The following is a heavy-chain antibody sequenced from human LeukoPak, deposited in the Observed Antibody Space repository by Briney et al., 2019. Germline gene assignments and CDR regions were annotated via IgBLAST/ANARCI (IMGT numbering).Heavy chain of an antibody. D-gene: IGHD4-17*01. V-gene: IGHV3-23*01. Sequence: GGSLRLSCAASGFTFSSYAMSWVRQAPGKGLEWVSVITGSGGSTYYADSVKGRFTISRDNAKNSLYLQMNSLRAEDTAVYYCARDYGKYFDYWGQGTLVTVSS. J-gene: IGHJ4*02. CDR3: ARDYGKYFDY. CDR2: ITGSGGST. CDR1: GFTFSSYA.